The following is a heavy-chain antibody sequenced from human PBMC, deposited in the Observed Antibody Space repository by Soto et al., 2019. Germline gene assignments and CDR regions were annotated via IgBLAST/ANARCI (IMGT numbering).Heavy chain of an antibody. CDR3: AANWNFGLNF. CDR1: GFDFSDFH. CDR2: ISSSLGHT. D-gene: IGHD1-1*01. J-gene: IGHJ4*02. V-gene: IGHV3-11*03. Sequence: GGSLRLSCVASGFDFSDFHISWVRQAPGKGLEWISYISSSLGHTDYAESVKGRFTISRDNAKSSVFLKMSDLRSDDTAVYYCAANWNFGLNFWGQGTLVTVSS.